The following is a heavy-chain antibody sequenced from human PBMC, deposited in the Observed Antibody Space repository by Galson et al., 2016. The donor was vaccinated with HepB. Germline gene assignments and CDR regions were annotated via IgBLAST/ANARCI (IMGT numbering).Heavy chain of an antibody. V-gene: IGHV4-34*01. CDR2: INHSGSRT. D-gene: IGHD4-23*01. Sequence: LSLTCAVYGGSFSGCYWSWIRQPPGKGLEWIGEINHSGSRTNYNPSLKSRVTMSVDTSKNQFSLRLSSVTAADTAVYYRARGRWSAAGGDYYYYGMDVWGQGTTVTVSS. J-gene: IGHJ6*02. CDR3: ARGRWSAAGGDYYYYGMDV. CDR1: GGSFSGCY.